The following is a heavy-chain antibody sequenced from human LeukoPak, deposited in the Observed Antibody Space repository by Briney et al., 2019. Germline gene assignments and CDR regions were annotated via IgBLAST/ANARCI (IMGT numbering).Heavy chain of an antibody. D-gene: IGHD2-2*02. CDR1: GGSFSGYY. V-gene: IGHV4-34*01. CDR2: INHSGST. J-gene: IGHJ6*04. Sequence: SETLSLTCAVYGGSFSGYYWSWIRQPPGKGLEWLGKINHSGSTNYNPSLKSRVTISVDTSKNQFSLKLSSVTAADTANYYCGAVAAIRSYYGMDVWGKGTTVTVSS. CDR3: GAVAAIRSYYGMDV.